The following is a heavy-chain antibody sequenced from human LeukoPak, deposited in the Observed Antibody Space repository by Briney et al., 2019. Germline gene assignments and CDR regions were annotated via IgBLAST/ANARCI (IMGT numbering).Heavy chain of an antibody. CDR2: ISGSGGST. V-gene: IGHV3-23*01. CDR3: AKGGRFLEWLLSGYYYYYMDV. CDR1: GFTFSSYA. Sequence: GGSLRLSCAASGFTFSSYAMSWVRQAPGKGLEWVSAISGSGGSTYYADSVKGRFTISRDNSKNTLYLQMNSLRAEDTAVYYCAKGGRFLEWLLSGYYYYYMDVWGKGTTVTVSS. J-gene: IGHJ6*03. D-gene: IGHD3-3*01.